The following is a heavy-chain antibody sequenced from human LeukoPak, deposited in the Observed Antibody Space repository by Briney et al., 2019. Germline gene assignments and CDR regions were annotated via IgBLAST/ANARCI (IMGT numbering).Heavy chain of an antibody. CDR1: GFTFSTYW. CDR2: IRRDGSEK. J-gene: IGHJ4*02. Sequence: GGSLRLSCAASGFTFSTYWMNWIRQAPGKGLEWVANIRRDGSEKYYVDSVQGRFTISRDNAENSLYLQMNSLRAEDTAVYYCARGEAAGYWGQGTLVTVSS. V-gene: IGHV3-7*01. CDR3: ARGEAAGY.